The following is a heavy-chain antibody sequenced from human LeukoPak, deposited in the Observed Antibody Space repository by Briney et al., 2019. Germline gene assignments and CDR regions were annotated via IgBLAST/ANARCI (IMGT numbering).Heavy chain of an antibody. V-gene: IGHV3-48*01. J-gene: IGHJ4*02. CDR1: GFTFSSYS. Sequence: GGSLRLSCAASGFTFSSYSMNWVRQAPGKGLEWVSYITTSSDTIYYADSVKGRFTISRDNAKNSLYLQMNSLRAEDTAVYYCAKDQRYSNYREKYYFDYWGQGTLVTVSS. D-gene: IGHD4-11*01. CDR2: ITTSSDTI. CDR3: AKDQRYSNYREKYYFDY.